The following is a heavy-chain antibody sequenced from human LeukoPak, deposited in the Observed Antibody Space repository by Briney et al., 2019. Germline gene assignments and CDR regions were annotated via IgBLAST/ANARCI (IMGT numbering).Heavy chain of an antibody. D-gene: IGHD2-15*01. J-gene: IGHJ4*02. V-gene: IGHV4-59*01. CDR1: GGSISSYY. CDR3: AREPRSPGGRGRPFDF. CDR2: IYYSGST. Sequence: SETLSLTCTVSGGSISSYYWSWIRQPAGKGLEWIGCIYYSGSTNYNPSLKSRVTISVDTSKNQFSLKLSSVTAADTAVYYCAREPRSPGGRGRPFDFWGQGTLVTVSS.